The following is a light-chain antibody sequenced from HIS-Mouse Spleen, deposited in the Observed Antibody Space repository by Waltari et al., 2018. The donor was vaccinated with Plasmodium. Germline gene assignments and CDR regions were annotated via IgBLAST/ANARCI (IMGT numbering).Light chain of an antibody. V-gene: IGLV2-11*01. CDR2: DVS. Sequence: QSALTQPRSGSGSPGQPVTISCPGPSSDVGGYNYVSWYQQHPGKAPELMIYDVSKRPSGVPDRFSGSKSGNTASLTISGLQAEDEADYYCCSYAGSYTLVFGGGTKLTVL. J-gene: IGLJ2*01. CDR3: CSYAGSYTLV. CDR1: SSDVGGYNY.